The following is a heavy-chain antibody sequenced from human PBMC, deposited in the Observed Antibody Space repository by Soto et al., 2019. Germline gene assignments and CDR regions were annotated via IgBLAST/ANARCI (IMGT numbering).Heavy chain of an antibody. Sequence: EVQLLESGGALKQPGGSLRLSCAASGFTFSSHAMSWVRQAPGKGLEWVSSIIGDGRSTKYADSVKGRFTISRDNFQSMLYLQMNSLRAEDTAFYYCTKGMSDRLPIVTFAFWCQGTLVTVPS. CDR1: GFTFSSHA. CDR3: TKGMSDRLPIVTFAF. D-gene: IGHD2-15*01. J-gene: IGHJ4*02. V-gene: IGHV3-23*01. CDR2: IIGDGRST.